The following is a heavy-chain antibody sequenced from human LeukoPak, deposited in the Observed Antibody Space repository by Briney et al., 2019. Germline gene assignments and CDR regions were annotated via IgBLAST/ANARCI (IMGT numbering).Heavy chain of an antibody. Sequence: GRSLRLSCAASGFTFSDYGMHWVRQAPGKGLEWVANIWYDGSIKNYADSVKGRFTISRDNSKNMLYLQMNSLRADDTAVYYCAKDLLPTKQRYGMDVWGQGTTVTVSS. D-gene: IGHD1/OR15-1a*01. CDR2: IWYDGSIK. V-gene: IGHV3-33*06. J-gene: IGHJ6*02. CDR3: AKDLLPTKQRYGMDV. CDR1: GFTFSDYG.